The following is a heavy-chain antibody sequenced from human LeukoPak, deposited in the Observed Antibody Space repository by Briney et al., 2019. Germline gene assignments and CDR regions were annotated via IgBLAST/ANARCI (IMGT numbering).Heavy chain of an antibody. CDR1: GYTFTSYG. V-gene: IGHV1-18*01. J-gene: IGHJ6*02. CDR3: AREDYGDYVWWVLLGSFSYYGMDV. D-gene: IGHD4-17*01. CDR2: ISAYNGNT. Sequence: ASVKVSCKASGYTFTSYGISWVRQAPGQGLEWMGWISAYNGNTNYAQKLQGRVTMTTDTSTSTAYMELRSLRSDDTAVYYCAREDYGDYVWWVLLGSFSYYGMDVWGQGTTVIVSS.